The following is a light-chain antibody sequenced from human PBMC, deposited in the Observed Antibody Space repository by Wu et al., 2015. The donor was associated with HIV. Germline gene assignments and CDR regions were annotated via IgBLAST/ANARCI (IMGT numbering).Light chain of an antibody. V-gene: IGKV3-20*01. CDR2: GTS. Sequence: EIVLTQSPGTLSLSPGERATLSCRASQSLGSHTLVWYQHKPGQAPRPVIYGTSTRATGIPDRFSGSGSGTDFTLIINRLEPEDFAMYYCQQYSMSARSRYMFGPGTKLQIK. CDR1: QSLGSHT. J-gene: IGKJ2*01. CDR3: QQYSMSARSRYM.